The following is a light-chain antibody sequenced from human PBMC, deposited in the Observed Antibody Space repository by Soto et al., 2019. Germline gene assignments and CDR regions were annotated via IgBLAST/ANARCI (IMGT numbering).Light chain of an antibody. CDR2: AAS. Sequence: DIQLTQSPSFLSASVGDRVTITCRASQGISSFLAWYQQRPGKAPNLLIYAASTLQSGVPSRFGGSGSVTEFTLTISSLQPEDLATYYCQQLNSYPFTFGPGTKVDIK. CDR3: QQLNSYPFT. J-gene: IGKJ3*01. CDR1: QGISSF. V-gene: IGKV1-9*01.